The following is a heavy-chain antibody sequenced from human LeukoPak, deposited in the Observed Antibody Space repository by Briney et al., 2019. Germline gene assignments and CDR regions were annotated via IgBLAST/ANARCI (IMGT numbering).Heavy chain of an antibody. J-gene: IGHJ3*02. CDR3: AGRPGYAGRGDTFAI. Sequence: PSETLSLTCTVSGGSISSYSWSWIRQPPGKGLEWMGYIYDSGSTNYNPSLKSRVTISVDTSKNPFSLKLTSVTAADTAVYYCAGRPGYAGRGDTFAIGGQETMVTVP. CDR1: GGSISSYS. CDR2: IYDSGST. V-gene: IGHV4-59*01. D-gene: IGHD3-16*01.